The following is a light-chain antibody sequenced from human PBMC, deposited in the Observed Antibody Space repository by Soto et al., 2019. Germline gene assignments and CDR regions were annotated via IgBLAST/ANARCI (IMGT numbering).Light chain of an antibody. J-gene: IGLJ1*01. Sequence: QSALAQPASVSGSPGQSMTISCTGTSSDVGGYNYVSWYQQHPGKAPKLMIYEVSNRPSGVSNRFSGSKSGNTASLTISGLQAEDGADYYCSSYTSSSTPYVFGTGTKVTVL. CDR1: SSDVGGYNY. CDR2: EVS. V-gene: IGLV2-14*01. CDR3: SSYTSSSTPYV.